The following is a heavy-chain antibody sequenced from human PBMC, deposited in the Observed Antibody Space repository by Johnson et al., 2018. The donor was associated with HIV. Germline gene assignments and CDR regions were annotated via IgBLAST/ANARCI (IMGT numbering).Heavy chain of an antibody. CDR3: ARDPPYGGNPSAFDV. Sequence: QMQLVESGGGVVRPGGSLRLSCAASGFTFDDYAMHWVRQAPGKGLAWVAVISYDGSTKYYADSVKGRFTISRDISKNTLYLQMNSLEAEDTAVYYCARDPPYGGNPSAFDVWGQGTMVTVSS. J-gene: IGHJ3*01. D-gene: IGHD4-23*01. V-gene: IGHV3-30*14. CDR2: ISYDGSTK. CDR1: GFTFDDYA.